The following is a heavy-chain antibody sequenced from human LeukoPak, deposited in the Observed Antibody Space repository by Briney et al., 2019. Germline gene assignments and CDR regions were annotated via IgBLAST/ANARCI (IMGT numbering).Heavy chain of an antibody. Sequence: GASVKVSCKASGYTFTGYYTHWVRQAPGQGLEWMGWINPNSGGTNYAQKFQGRVTMTRDTSISTAYMELSRLRSDGTAVYYCARAGYCSSTSCYTPPSYYGMDVWGQGTTVTVSS. CDR2: INPNSGGT. V-gene: IGHV1-2*02. CDR3: ARAGYCSSTSCYTPPSYYGMDV. CDR1: GYTFTGYY. J-gene: IGHJ6*02. D-gene: IGHD2-2*02.